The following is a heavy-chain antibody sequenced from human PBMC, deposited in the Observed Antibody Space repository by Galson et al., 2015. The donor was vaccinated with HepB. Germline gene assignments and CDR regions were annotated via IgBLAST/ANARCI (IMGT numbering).Heavy chain of an antibody. CDR1: GFTFSSYS. D-gene: IGHD2-2*01. CDR2: ISSSSSYI. V-gene: IGHV3-21*01. J-gene: IGHJ6*02. CDR3: ARGVRYCSSTSCPPGNMDV. Sequence: SLRLSCAASGFTFSSYSMNWVRQAPGKGLEWVSSISSSSSYIYYADSVKGRFTISRDNAQNSLYLQMNSLRAEDTAVYYCARGVRYCSSTSCPPGNMDVWGQGTTVT.